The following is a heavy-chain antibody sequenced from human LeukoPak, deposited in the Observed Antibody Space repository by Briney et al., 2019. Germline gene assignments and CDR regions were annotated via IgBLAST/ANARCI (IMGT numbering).Heavy chain of an antibody. D-gene: IGHD3-3*02. V-gene: IGHV3-53*01. CDR1: GFTVSSNH. CDR2: FYSGGVT. CDR3: ARDSTGYWYFDL. J-gene: IGHJ2*01. Sequence: GGSLRLSCAVSGFTVSSNHMSWVRQAPGRGLEWVSVFYSGGVTHYADSVKGRFTISRDNSKNTLYLQMNSLRAEDTAVYYCARDSTGYWYFDLWGRGTLVSVSS.